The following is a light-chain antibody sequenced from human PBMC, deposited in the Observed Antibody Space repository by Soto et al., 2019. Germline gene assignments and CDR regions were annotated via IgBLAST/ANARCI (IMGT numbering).Light chain of an antibody. V-gene: IGKV3-11*01. CDR1: QSVSNY. CDR3: VQRSTWPWT. CDR2: DTF. J-gene: IGKJ1*01. Sequence: IVLTQSPATLSLSPGARATLSCMAGQSVSNYLAWYQQKPGQAPRLLIYDTFNRATGIPARFSGSRSGTDFTPTISSLEPEDLAVYFCVQRSTWPWTSGQGTKVEIK.